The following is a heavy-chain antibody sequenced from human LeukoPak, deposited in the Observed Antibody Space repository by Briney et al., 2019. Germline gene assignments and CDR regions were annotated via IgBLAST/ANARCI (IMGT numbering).Heavy chain of an antibody. CDR1: GFTFSSYA. Sequence: GGSLRLSCTASGFTFSSYAMTWVRQAPGKGLEWVSAVSGSGGSTYYADSVKGRFTISRDNSKNTLYLQMNSLRAEDTAVYYCAKGPNCSTTSCYTVGLIDYRGQGTLVTVSS. CDR2: VSGSGGST. CDR3: AKGPNCSTTSCYTVGLIDY. V-gene: IGHV3-23*01. D-gene: IGHD2-2*02. J-gene: IGHJ4*02.